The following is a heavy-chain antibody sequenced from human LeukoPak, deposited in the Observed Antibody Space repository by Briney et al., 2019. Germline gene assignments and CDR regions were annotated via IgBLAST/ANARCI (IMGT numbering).Heavy chain of an antibody. D-gene: IGHD6-25*01. CDR3: ARDGSGFYLYNYMDV. V-gene: IGHV3-21*06. J-gene: IGHJ6*03. Sequence: GGSLRLSCAASGFTFSTYGMHWVRQAPGKGLEWVASISTVSTYTFYADSVKGRFSISRDNVRNLLYLQISSLGAEDTAVYYCARDGSGFYLYNYMDVWGKGTTVTVSS. CDR2: ISTVSTYT. CDR1: GFTFSTYG.